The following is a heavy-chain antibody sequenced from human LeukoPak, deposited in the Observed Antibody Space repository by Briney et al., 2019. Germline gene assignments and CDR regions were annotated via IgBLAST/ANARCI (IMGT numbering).Heavy chain of an antibody. CDR1: GFTFSSYE. D-gene: IGHD3-3*01. J-gene: IGHJ4*02. CDR2: ISSSGSII. V-gene: IGHV3-48*03. CDR3: ARVYDFWSGYCNFDY. Sequence: GGSLRLSCAASGFTFSSYEMNWVRQAPGKGLEWVSYISSSGSIIYYADSVKGRFTISRDNAKNSLYLQMNSLRAEDTAVYYCARVYDFWSGYCNFDYWGQGTLATVSS.